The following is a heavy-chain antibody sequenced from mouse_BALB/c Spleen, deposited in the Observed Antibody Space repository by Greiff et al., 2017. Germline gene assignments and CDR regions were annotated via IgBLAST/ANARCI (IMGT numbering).Heavy chain of an antibody. CDR1: GFSLSTSGMS. D-gene: IGHD2-14*01. CDR2: IWWNNDK. V-gene: IGHV8-8*01. CDR3: ARSYYRYEGFDY. J-gene: IGHJ2*01. Sequence: QVTLKVSGPGILQPSQTLSLTCSFSGFSLSTSGMSVGWIRQPSGKGLEWLAHIWWNNDKYYNPALKSRLTISKDTSNNQVFLKIASVVTADTATYYCARSYYRYEGFDYWGQGTTLTVSS.